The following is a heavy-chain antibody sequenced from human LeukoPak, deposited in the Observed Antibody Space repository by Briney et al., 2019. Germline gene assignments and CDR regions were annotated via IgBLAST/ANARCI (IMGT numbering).Heavy chain of an antibody. J-gene: IGHJ4*02. D-gene: IGHD6-13*01. Sequence: ASVKVSCKASGGTFSSYAISWVRQAPGQGLEWMGGIIPIFGTANYAQKFQGRVTMTRDTSTSTVYMELSSLRSEDTAVYYCARGGSSWYLFYYFDYWGQGTLVTVSS. V-gene: IGHV1-69*05. CDR3: ARGGSSWYLFYYFDY. CDR1: GGTFSSYA. CDR2: IIPIFGTA.